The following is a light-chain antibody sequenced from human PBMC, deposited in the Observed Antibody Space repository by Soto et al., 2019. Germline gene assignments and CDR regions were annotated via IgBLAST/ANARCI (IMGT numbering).Light chain of an antibody. CDR3: AAWDDSLSGVV. J-gene: IGLJ2*01. Sequence: QPVLTQPPSASGTPGQRVTISCSGSSSNIGSNYVYWYHQLPGTAPKLLIYRNNQRPSGVADRFSGSKSGTSASLAISGLRSEDEADYYCAAWDDSLSGVVFGGGTKLTVL. CDR2: RNN. CDR1: SSNIGSNY. V-gene: IGLV1-47*01.